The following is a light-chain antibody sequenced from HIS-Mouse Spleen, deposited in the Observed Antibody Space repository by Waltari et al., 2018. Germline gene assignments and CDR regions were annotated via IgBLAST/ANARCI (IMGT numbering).Light chain of an antibody. CDR2: DAS. CDR1: QSVSSY. CDR3: QQRSNWPPLT. V-gene: IGKV3-11*01. J-gene: IGKJ4*01. Sequence: EIVLTQSPATLSLSPGERATLSCRASQSVSSYLAWYQQKPRQAPRLLIYDASNRATGIPARFSGSGSGTDFTLTSSSLEPEDFAVYYCQQRSNWPPLTFGGGTKVEIK.